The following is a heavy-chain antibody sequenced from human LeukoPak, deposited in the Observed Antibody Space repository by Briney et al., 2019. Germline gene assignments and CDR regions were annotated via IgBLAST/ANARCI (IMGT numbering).Heavy chain of an antibody. V-gene: IGHV4-59*01. CDR3: ARGGWRAAEGQVGPVDAFDI. Sequence: SETLSLTCSVSGGSIRSYYWSWIRQPPGKGLEWIGYIYYSGNTNYNPSLKSRVTISVDTSKNQFSLKLNSVTAADTAVYYCARGGWRAAEGQVGPVDAFDIWGQGTMVTVSS. J-gene: IGHJ3*02. D-gene: IGHD1-26*01. CDR1: GGSIRSYY. CDR2: IYYSGNT.